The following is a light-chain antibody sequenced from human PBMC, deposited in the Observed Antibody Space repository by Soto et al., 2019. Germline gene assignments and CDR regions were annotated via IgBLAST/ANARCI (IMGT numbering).Light chain of an antibody. Sequence: DIQMSQSPSSLSASVGDRVTITCQASQDISNYLKWYQHKPGKPPKLLIYDASNLETGVPSKFSESKSGTAFTFTITSLQPEDIATNYCQQYDNLPFIFGGGTKVQIK. J-gene: IGKJ4*01. V-gene: IGKV1-33*01. CDR3: QQYDNLPFI. CDR2: DAS. CDR1: QDISNY.